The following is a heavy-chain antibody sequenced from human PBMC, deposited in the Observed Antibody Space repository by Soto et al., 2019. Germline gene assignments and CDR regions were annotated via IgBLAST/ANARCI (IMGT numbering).Heavy chain of an antibody. V-gene: IGHV3-15*01. J-gene: IGHJ4*02. D-gene: IGHD4-4*01. CDR2: IKSNIDGGTT. CDR3: TTAQGDHSNFYSFDY. CDR1: GFTFSNTW. Sequence: EVQLVESGGGLVKPGGSLRLSCAASGFTFSNTWMSWVRQAPGKGLEWVGRIKSNIDGGTTEYAAPVKGRFTISRDDSITTLYVQMNSLKAEHLEVCCCTTAQGDHSNFYSFDYWGQGTLVTVSS.